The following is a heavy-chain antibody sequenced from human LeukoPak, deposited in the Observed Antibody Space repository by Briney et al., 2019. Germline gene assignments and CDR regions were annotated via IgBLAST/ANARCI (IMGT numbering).Heavy chain of an antibody. Sequence: GASVKVSCKASGYTFTSYAMHWVRQALGQRLEWMGWINAGNGNTKYSQKFQGRVTITRDTSASTAYMELSSLRSEDTAVYYCARKLTYYYDSSGTGWGQGTLVTVSS. CDR1: GYTFTSYA. J-gene: IGHJ4*02. CDR2: INAGNGNT. D-gene: IGHD3-22*01. V-gene: IGHV1-3*01. CDR3: ARKLTYYYDSSGTG.